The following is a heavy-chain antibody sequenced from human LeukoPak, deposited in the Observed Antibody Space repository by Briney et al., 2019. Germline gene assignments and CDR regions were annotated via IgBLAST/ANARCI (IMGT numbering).Heavy chain of an antibody. V-gene: IGHV3-20*04. J-gene: IGHJ4*02. Sequence: GGSPRLSCAASGFTFDDYGMSWVRQAPGKGLEWVSGINWNGGSTGYADSVKGRFTISRDNAKNSLYLQMNSLRAEDTAVYYCARADYGDYGWLAYWGQGTLVTVSS. D-gene: IGHD4-17*01. CDR3: ARADYGDYGWLAY. CDR1: GFTFDDYG. CDR2: INWNGGST.